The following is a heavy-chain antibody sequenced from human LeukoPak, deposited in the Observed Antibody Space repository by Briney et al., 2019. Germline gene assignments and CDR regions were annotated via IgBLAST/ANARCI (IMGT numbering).Heavy chain of an antibody. J-gene: IGHJ4*02. Sequence: GGSLRLSCAASGFTFSSNAMSWVRQAPGKGLEWVSGISGSGVSTYYADSVKGRFTISRDNSKNTLYLQMNSLRAEDTAVYYCAKFGREVYSSFDYWGQGTLVTVSS. D-gene: IGHD3-10*01. CDR2: ISGSGVST. CDR3: AKFGREVYSSFDY. V-gene: IGHV3-23*01. CDR1: GFTFSSNA.